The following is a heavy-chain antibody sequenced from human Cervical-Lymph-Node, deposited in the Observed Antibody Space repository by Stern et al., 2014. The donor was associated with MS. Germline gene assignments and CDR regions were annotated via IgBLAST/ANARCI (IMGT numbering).Heavy chain of an antibody. D-gene: IGHD6-13*01. V-gene: IGHV4-4*08. CDR2: NHNSGST. CDR1: GGSISSYY. Sequence: LQLVESGPGLVKPSETLSLTCTVSGGSISSYYWSWIRQPPGKELERIGNNHNSGSTNYNPSHKSRVNIYVDTSKKQYSLKLSSVTAADTAVYFCARGYSSSWYWFDSWGQGTQVTVSS. J-gene: IGHJ5*01. CDR3: ARGYSSSWYWFDS.